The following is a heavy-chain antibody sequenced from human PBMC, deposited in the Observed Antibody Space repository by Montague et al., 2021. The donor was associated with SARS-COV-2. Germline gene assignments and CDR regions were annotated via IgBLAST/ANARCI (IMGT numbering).Heavy chain of an antibody. CDR3: ARIALVATFDS. CDR1: GGSISPYY. Sequence: SETRSLTCTVSGGSISPYYWNWIRQPPGKGLEWIGSIYYTGGTKYNPSLKSRVSMSVGTSKNQFSLRLTSVGAADTAVYYCARIALVATFDSWGQGALVTVSS. D-gene: IGHD6-19*01. V-gene: IGHV4-59*13. J-gene: IGHJ4*02. CDR2: IYYTGGT.